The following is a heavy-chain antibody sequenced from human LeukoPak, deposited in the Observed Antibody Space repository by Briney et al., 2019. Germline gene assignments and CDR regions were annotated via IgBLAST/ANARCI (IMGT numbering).Heavy chain of an antibody. CDR3: ARDSGTTGEVKFDP. D-gene: IGHD3-10*01. CDR2: INHRGST. CDR1: GGSFNGYY. V-gene: IGHV4-34*01. Sequence: PSETLSLTCAVYGGSFNGYYWSWIRQPPGKGLEWIGEINHRGSTNYNPSLKSRVTISVDTSKNQFSLKLSSVTAADTAVYYCARDSGTTGEVKFDPWGQGTLVTVSS. J-gene: IGHJ5*02.